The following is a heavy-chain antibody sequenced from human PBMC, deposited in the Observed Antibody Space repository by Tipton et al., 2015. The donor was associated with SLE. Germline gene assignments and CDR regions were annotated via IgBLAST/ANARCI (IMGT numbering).Heavy chain of an antibody. D-gene: IGHD4-17*01. CDR2: VYYSGST. V-gene: IGHV4-59*11. CDR1: GGSIDSHY. CDR3: ARDQDMTTGEDRFDP. J-gene: IGHJ5*02. Sequence: TLSLTCTVSGGSIDSHYWTWIRQSPGKGLEYLGYVYYSGSTNYIASLQGRLTISVDRSKNQFFLKLTSVTAADTGVYYCARDQDMTTGEDRFDPWGQGILVTVSS.